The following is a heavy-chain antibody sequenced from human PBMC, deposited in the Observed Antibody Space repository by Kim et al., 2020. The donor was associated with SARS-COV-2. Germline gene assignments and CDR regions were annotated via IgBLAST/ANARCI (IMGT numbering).Heavy chain of an antibody. CDR2: ISGGGGAT. Sequence: GGSLRLSCAASGFTFSSYAMTWVRQAPGMGLEWVSTISGGGGATYNADSVKGRFTISRDNSKNTLYLQMDSLRAGDTAVYYCAQGRGVVVTANNWFDPWGQGTLVTVSS. CDR3: AQGRGVVVTANNWFDP. CDR1: GFTFSSYA. V-gene: IGHV3-23*01. D-gene: IGHD2-15*01. J-gene: IGHJ5*02.